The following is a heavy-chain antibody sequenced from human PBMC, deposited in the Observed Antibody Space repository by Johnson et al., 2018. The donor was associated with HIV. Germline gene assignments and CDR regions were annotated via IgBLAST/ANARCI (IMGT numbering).Heavy chain of an antibody. CDR3: AKGEAQEGWIQLWSYAFDF. CDR2: IGNDGNNK. D-gene: IGHD5-18*01. Sequence: QVQLVESGGGVVQPGESLRLSCQASGFNFGNYAMHWVRQAPGKGLEWVAFIGNDGNNKYYGDSVKGRFAISRDNSKNTLYLQMSNLRSEETAVYYCAKGEAQEGWIQLWSYAFDFWGQGTMVTVSS. CDR1: GFNFGNYA. V-gene: IGHV3-30*02. J-gene: IGHJ3*01.